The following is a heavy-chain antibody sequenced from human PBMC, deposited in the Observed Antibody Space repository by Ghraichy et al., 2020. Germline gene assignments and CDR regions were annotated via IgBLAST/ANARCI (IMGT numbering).Heavy chain of an antibody. J-gene: IGHJ4*02. V-gene: IGHV1-69*13. CDR1: GGTFSSYA. Sequence: SVKVSCKASGGTFSSYAISWVRQAPGQGLEWMGGIIPIFGTANYAQKFQGRVTITADESTSTAYMELSSLRSEDTAVYYCASQPFSIVGAMFFDYWGQGTLVTVSS. CDR3: ASQPFSIVGAMFFDY. CDR2: IIPIFGTA. D-gene: IGHD1-26*01.